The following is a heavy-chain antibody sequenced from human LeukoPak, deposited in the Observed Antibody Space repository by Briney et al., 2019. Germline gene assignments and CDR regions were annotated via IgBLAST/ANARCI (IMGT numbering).Heavy chain of an antibody. CDR2: IYYSGST. CDR3: ARYTVTTGDFDY. V-gene: IGHV4-59*01. J-gene: IGHJ4*02. D-gene: IGHD4-17*01. Sequence: SETLSLTCTVSGGSISSYYWSWIRQPPGKGLEWIGYIYYSGSTNYNPSLKSRVTISVDTSKNQFSLKLSSVTAADTAVYYCARYTVTTGDFDYWGQGTLVTVPS. CDR1: GGSISSYY.